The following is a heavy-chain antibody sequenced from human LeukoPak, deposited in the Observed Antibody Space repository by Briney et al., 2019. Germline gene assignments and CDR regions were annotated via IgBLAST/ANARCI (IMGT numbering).Heavy chain of an antibody. J-gene: IGHJ4*02. V-gene: IGHV3-30*04. CDR2: ISYDGSNK. Sequence: GRSLRLSCAASGFTFSSYAMHWVRQAPGRGLEWVAVISYDGSNKYYADSVKGRFTISRDNSKNTLYLQMNSLRAEDTAVYYCAKEGYGDVHWGQGTLVTVSS. CDR3: AKEGYGDVH. D-gene: IGHD4-17*01. CDR1: GFTFSSYA.